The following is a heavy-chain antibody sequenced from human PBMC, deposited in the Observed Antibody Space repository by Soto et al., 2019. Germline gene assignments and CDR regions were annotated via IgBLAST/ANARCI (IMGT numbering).Heavy chain of an antibody. V-gene: IGHV1-3*01. J-gene: IGHJ5*02. CDR2: TNAGNGNT. CDR3: AKSSTIKLYNWFDP. D-gene: IGHD2-2*01. CDR1: GYTFTSYA. Sequence: GASVKVSCKASGYTFTSYAMHWVRQAPGQRLEWMGWTNAGNGNTKYSQKFQGRVTITRDTSASTAYMELSSLRSEDTAVYYCAKSSTIKLYNWFDPWGQGTLVTVSS.